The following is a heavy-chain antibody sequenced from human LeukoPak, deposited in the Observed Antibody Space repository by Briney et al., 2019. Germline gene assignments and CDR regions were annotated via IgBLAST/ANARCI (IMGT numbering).Heavy chain of an antibody. CDR3: AKVGSGWSTEYFQH. J-gene: IGHJ1*01. Sequence: PGRSLRLSCAASGFTFDDYAMHWVRQAPGKGLEWVSGISWNSGSIGYADPVKGRFTISRDNAKISLYLQMNSLRAEDTALYYCAKVGSGWSTEYFQHWGQGTLVTVSS. V-gene: IGHV3-9*01. CDR1: GFTFDDYA. D-gene: IGHD6-19*01. CDR2: ISWNSGSI.